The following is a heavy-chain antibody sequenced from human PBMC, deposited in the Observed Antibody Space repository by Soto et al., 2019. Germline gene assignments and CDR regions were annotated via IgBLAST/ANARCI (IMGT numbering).Heavy chain of an antibody. CDR1: GFTFSSYD. Sequence: LSLTCAASGFTFSSYDMHWVRQATGKGLEWVSAIGTAGDTYYPGSVKGRFTISRENAKNSLYLQMNSLRAEDTAVYYCARDGGSYPFDYWGQGTLVTVSS. CDR2: IGTAGDT. V-gene: IGHV3-13*01. D-gene: IGHD1-26*01. J-gene: IGHJ4*02. CDR3: ARDGGSYPFDY.